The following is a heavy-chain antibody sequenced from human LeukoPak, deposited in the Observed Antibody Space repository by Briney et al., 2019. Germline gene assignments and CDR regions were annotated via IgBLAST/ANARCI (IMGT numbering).Heavy chain of an antibody. CDR3: ARVHYYDSSGYLDY. D-gene: IGHD3-22*01. J-gene: IGHJ4*02. CDR1: GGSISSYY. V-gene: IGHV4-59*01. CDR2: IYYSGST. Sequence: SETLSLTCTVSGGSISSYYWSWIRQPPGKGLEWIGYIYYSGSTNYNPSLKSRVTISVDTSKNQFSLKLSSVTAADTAVYYCARVHYYDSSGYLDYWGQGTLVTVSS.